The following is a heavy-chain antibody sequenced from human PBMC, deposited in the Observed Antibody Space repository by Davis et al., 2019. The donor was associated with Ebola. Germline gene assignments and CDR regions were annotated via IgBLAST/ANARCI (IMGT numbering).Heavy chain of an antibody. CDR2: IYYSGST. D-gene: IGHD1-26*01. Sequence: MPSETLSLTCTVSGGSISSYYWSWIRQPPGKGLEWIGYIYYSGSTNYNPSLKSRVTISVDTSKNQFSLKLSSVTAADTAVYYCARGTEGWELLETYFDYWGQGTLVTVSS. J-gene: IGHJ4*02. V-gene: IGHV4-59*01. CDR1: GGSISSYY. CDR3: ARGTEGWELLETYFDY.